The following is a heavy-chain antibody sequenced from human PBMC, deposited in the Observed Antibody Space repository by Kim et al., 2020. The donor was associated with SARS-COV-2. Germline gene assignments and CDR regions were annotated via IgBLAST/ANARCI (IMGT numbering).Heavy chain of an antibody. CDR3: AGGRFDP. CDR2: GGST. V-gene: IGHV3-23*01. D-gene: IGHD3-16*01. J-gene: IGHJ5*02. Sequence: GGSTYYADSVKGRFTISRDNSKNTLYLQMNSLRAEDTAVYYCAGGRFDPWGQGTLVTVSS.